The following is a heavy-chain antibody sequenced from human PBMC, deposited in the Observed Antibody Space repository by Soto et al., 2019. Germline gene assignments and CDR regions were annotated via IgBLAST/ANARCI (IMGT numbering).Heavy chain of an antibody. CDR3: AKDHGMDV. CDR1: GFTFSDYA. V-gene: IGHV3-23*01. CDR2: ISGSGGST. Sequence: PVGSLRLSCVASGFTFSDYAMAWVRQSPGKGLEWVSSISGSGGSTYYADSVKGRFTISRDNSKNTVFLQMNSLRAEDTAVYYCAKDHGMDVWGQGATVTGS. J-gene: IGHJ6*02.